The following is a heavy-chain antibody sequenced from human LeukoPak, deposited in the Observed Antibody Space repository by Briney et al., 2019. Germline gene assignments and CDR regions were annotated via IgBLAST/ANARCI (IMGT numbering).Heavy chain of an antibody. J-gene: IGHJ3*02. V-gene: IGHV3-7*04. CDR2: IKQDGSEK. CDR3: ARGNWNYGAFDI. D-gene: IGHD1-7*01. CDR1: GFTFSSYW. Sequence: GGSLRLSCAASGFTFSSYWMSWVRQAPGKGLEWVANIKQDGSEKYYVDSVKGRFTISRDNAKNSLFLQMNSLTAADTAVYYCARGNWNYGAFDIWGQGTMVTVSS.